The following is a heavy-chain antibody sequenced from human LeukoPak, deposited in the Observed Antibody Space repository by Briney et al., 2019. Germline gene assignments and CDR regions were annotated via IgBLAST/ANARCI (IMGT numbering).Heavy chain of an antibody. CDR2: IYSSGST. Sequence: SETLSLTCTISGGSISNYYWSWIRQPAGKGLEWIGRIYSSGSTDHNPSLRSRVTMSLDTSKNQFSLKVSSVTAADTAVYYCAKSITMAPNYYYGMDVWGQGTTVTVSS. V-gene: IGHV4-4*07. CDR3: AKSITMAPNYYYGMDV. J-gene: IGHJ6*02. D-gene: IGHD3-10*01. CDR1: GGSISNYY.